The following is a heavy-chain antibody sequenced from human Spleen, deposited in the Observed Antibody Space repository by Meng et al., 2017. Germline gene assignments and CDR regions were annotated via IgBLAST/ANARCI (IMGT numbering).Heavy chain of an antibody. J-gene: IGHJ4*02. D-gene: IGHD5-18*01. CDR1: GFSLSTRGVG. V-gene: IGHV2-5*02. CDR2: IHWDDDK. Sequence: SGPTLVKPTQTLTLTCTFSGFSLSTRGVGVGWIRQPPGKALEWLALIHWDDDKRYSPSLKNRVTITKDTSRNQVVLTMTKMDPVETATYYCVHSALYDSNGYYLHYFDYWGQGTLVTVSS. CDR3: VHSALYDSNGYYLHYFDY.